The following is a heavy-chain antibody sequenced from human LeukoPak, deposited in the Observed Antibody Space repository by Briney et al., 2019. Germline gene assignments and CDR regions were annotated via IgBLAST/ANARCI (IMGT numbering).Heavy chain of an antibody. V-gene: IGHV3-11*01. J-gene: IGHJ6*03. CDR3: ARLQAVRYFDWPYYMDV. Sequence: GGSLRLSCAASGFTFSDYYMSWIRQAPGKGLEWVSYISSSGSTIYYADSVKGRFTISRDNAKNSLYLQMNSLRAEDTAVYYCARLQAVRYFDWPYYMDVWGKGTTVTISS. CDR1: GFTFSDYY. CDR2: ISSSGSTI. D-gene: IGHD3-9*01.